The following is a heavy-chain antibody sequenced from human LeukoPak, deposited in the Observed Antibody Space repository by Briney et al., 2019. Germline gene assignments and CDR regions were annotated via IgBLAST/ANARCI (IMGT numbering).Heavy chain of an antibody. Sequence: SETLSLTCTVSGDSIGSYYWSWIRQPPGKGLEWIGYIYYSGSSNYNPSLKSRVTISVDTSKNQVSLKLSSVTAADTAVYYCARAKKAVAGFFDYWGQGSLVTVSS. CDR1: GDSIGSYY. J-gene: IGHJ4*02. V-gene: IGHV4-59*01. CDR2: IYYSGSS. CDR3: ARAKKAVAGFFDY. D-gene: IGHD6-19*01.